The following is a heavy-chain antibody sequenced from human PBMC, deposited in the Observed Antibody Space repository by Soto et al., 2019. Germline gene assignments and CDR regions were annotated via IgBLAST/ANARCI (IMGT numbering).Heavy chain of an antibody. J-gene: IGHJ4*02. D-gene: IGHD6-6*01. Sequence: GGSLRLSCAASGFTFSSYAMDWVRQVPGKGLEWVSAISGTGGSTYYADSVKGRFTISRDNSKNTLYLQMNSLRAEDTAVYYCAKEVSPSSIAARPVPYYFDYWGQGTLVTVSS. V-gene: IGHV3-23*01. CDR1: GFTFSSYA. CDR2: ISGTGGST. CDR3: AKEVSPSSIAARPVPYYFDY.